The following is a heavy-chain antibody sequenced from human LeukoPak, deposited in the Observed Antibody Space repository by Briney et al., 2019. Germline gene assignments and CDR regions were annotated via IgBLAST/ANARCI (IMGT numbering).Heavy chain of an antibody. V-gene: IGHV4-39*01. CDR1: GFTFSTYRVT. Sequence: PGGSLRLSCAASGFTFSTYRVTWVRQAPGKGLEWIGSIYYSGSTYYNPSLKSRVTISVDTSKNQFSLKLSSVTAADTAVYYCARRNYYDSSGYYYEDYWGQGTLVTVSS. D-gene: IGHD3-22*01. CDR2: IYYSGST. CDR3: ARRNYYDSSGYYYEDY. J-gene: IGHJ4*02.